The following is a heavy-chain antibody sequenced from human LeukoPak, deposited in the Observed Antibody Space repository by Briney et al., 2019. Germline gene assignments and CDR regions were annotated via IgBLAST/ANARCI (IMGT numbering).Heavy chain of an antibody. J-gene: IGHJ4*02. CDR1: GFSFSTYN. D-gene: IGHD6-19*01. CDR3: ARARWAVAGTCYFDY. Sequence: GGSLRLSCAASGFSFSTYNMNWVRQAPGQRLEWVSSITSGSSYIYYADSVKGRFTISRDNAKSSLYLQMDSLRAEDTAVYYYARARWAVAGTCYFDYWGQGTLVTVSS. CDR2: ITSGSSYI. V-gene: IGHV3-21*01.